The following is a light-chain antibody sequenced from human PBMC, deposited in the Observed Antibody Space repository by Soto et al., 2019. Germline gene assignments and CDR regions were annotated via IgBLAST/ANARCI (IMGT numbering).Light chain of an antibody. V-gene: IGLV1-40*01. CDR3: ASWDDNLNGVV. CDR1: SSNIGAGFD. J-gene: IGLJ2*01. CDR2: DNN. Sequence: QSVLTQPPSVSGAPGQRVTISCTGSSSNIGAGFDVHWYHQIAGTAPKLLIYDNNKRPSGVPGRFSDSKSGTSASLAISGLQSEDEADYYCASWDDNLNGVVFGGGTKLTVL.